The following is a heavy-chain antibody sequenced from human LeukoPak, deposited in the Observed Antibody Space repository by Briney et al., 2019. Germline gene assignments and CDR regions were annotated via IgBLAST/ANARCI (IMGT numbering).Heavy chain of an antibody. J-gene: IGHJ4*02. V-gene: IGHV1-2*02. Sequence: ASVKVSCKASGYTFTGYYMHWVRQAPGQGLEWMGWINPNSGGTNYAQKFQGRVTMTRDTSISTAYMELSRLRSEDTAVYYCARGYCINGVCDRGDYWGQGTLVTVSS. CDR2: INPNSGGT. D-gene: IGHD2-8*01. CDR1: GYTFTGYY. CDR3: ARGYCINGVCDRGDY.